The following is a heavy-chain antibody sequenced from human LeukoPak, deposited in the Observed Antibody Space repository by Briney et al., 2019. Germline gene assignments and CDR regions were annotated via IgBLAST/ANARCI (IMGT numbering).Heavy chain of an antibody. D-gene: IGHD3-10*01. CDR1: GFTFSSYA. V-gene: IGHV3-23*01. CDR2: ISGSGGST. CDR3: AEVTMVRGVIYSFDY. Sequence: GGSLRLSCAASGFTFSSYARSWVRQAPGKGQEWVSAISGSGGSTYYADSVKGRFTISRDNSKNTLYLQMNSLRAEDTAVYYCAEVTMVRGVIYSFDYWGQGTLVTVSS. J-gene: IGHJ4*02.